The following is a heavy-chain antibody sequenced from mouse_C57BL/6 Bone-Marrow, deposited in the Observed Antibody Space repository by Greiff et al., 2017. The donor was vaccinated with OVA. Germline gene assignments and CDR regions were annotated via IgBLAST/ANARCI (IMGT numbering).Heavy chain of an antibody. CDR1: GFTFSDYY. Sequence: EVMLVESEGGLVQPGSSMKLSCTASGFTFSDYYMAWVRQVPEKGLEWVANINYDGSSTYYLDSLKSRFIISRDNAKNILYLQMSSLKSEDTATYYCAREPLYYGSSYFYWYFDVWGTGTTVTVSS. CDR3: AREPLYYGSSYFYWYFDV. J-gene: IGHJ1*03. D-gene: IGHD1-1*01. CDR2: INYDGSST. V-gene: IGHV5-16*01.